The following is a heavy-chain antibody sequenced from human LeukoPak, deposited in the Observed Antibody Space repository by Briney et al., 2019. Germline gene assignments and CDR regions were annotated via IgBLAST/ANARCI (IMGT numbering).Heavy chain of an antibody. J-gene: IGHJ4*02. V-gene: IGHV3-23*01. CDR1: GFTFSSYT. D-gene: IGHD1-26*01. CDR2: ISGSGDNT. Sequence: GGSLRLSCAASGFTFSSYTMSWVRQIPGKGLEWVSAISGSGDNTYYAASVEGRFTVSRDNAQNSLYLQMHSLRAEDTAVYYCARDRVGALYFDYWGQGTLVTVSS. CDR3: ARDRVGALYFDY.